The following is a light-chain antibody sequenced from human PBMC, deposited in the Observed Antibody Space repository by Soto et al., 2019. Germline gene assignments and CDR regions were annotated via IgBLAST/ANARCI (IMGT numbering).Light chain of an antibody. CDR1: QSVSSDY. CDR2: GAS. V-gene: IGKV3-20*01. CDR3: QQCGSSPLT. Sequence: EIVLTQSPGTLSLSPGERATLSCRASQSVSSDYLAWYQQKPGQSPRLLIYGASSRATGIPDRFSGSGSGKDFTRTISRLEPEDFAVYYCQQCGSSPLTFGGGTKVEI. J-gene: IGKJ4*01.